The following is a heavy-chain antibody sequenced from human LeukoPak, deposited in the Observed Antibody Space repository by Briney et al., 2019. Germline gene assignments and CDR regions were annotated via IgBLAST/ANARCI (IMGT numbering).Heavy chain of an antibody. D-gene: IGHD3-22*01. CDR2: INHNGNVN. CDR1: GFTFSSYW. J-gene: IGHJ5*02. Sequence: TGGSLRLSCAASGFTFSSYWMNWARQAPGKGLEWVASINHNGNVNYYVDSVKGRFTISRDNSKNTLYLQMNSLRAEDTAVYYCAKDGIATRLLQRYNWFDPWGQGTLVTVSS. V-gene: IGHV3-7*01. CDR3: AKDGIATRLLQRYNWFDP.